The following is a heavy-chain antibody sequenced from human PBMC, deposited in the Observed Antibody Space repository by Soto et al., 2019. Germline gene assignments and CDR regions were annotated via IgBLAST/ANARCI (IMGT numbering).Heavy chain of an antibody. CDR2: ISGSTGNT. CDR1: GFTFSSYA. CDR3: AKGEDSFGFTRFDY. V-gene: IGHV3-23*01. Sequence: GGSLRLSCAASGFTFSSYAMNWVRQAPGEGLEWVSGISGSTGNTYYADSAKGRFTISRDNSKNTVYLQIHSLRAEDTALYYCAKGEDSFGFTRFDYWGQGNMVTVSS. J-gene: IGHJ4*02. D-gene: IGHD5-18*01.